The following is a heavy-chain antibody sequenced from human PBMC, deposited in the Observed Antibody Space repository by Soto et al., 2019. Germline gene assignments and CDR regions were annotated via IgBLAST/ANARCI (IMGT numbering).Heavy chain of an antibody. V-gene: IGHV3-23*01. CDR2: ISGSGDST. CDR3: TKGNMIGPPQ. J-gene: IGHJ4*02. CDR1: GFTFSSHG. D-gene: IGHD3-10*02. Sequence: PGGPLRLPCAVSGFTFSSHGLSRVRQAPGTELECVSAISGSGDSTYYADPVKGRFTISRDNSKNPQYLQMNSLRAEDTAVYYCTKGNMIGPPQWGQGTLVTVSS.